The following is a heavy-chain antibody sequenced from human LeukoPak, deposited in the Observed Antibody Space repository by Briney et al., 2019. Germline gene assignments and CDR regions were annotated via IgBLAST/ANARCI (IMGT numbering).Heavy chain of an antibody. CDR1: GGSISSYY. CDR3: ARGFGRGYSLERYPTPGNKRFRFDY. CDR2: IYYSGST. D-gene: IGHD5-18*01. V-gene: IGHV4-59*01. J-gene: IGHJ4*02. Sequence: SETLSLTCTVSGGSISSYYWSWIRQPPGKGLEWIGYIYYSGSTDYNPSLKSRVTISVDTSKNQFSLKLSSVTAADTAVYYCARGFGRGYSLERYPTPGNKRFRFDYWGQGTLVTVSS.